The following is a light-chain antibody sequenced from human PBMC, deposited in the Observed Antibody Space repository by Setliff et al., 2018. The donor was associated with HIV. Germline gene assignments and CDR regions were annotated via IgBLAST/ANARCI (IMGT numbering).Light chain of an antibody. CDR3: SSYAGRYLFV. Sequence: SALTQPPSASESPEPSVPIYCTGTSSDVGGYNDVSWYQQHPGKAPKLMIYEVSKRPSGVPDRFSGSKSGNKASLTVSGLQAEDEADYYCSSYAGRYLFVFGSGTKVTVL. CDR2: EVS. CDR1: SSDVGGYND. V-gene: IGLV2-8*01. J-gene: IGLJ1*01.